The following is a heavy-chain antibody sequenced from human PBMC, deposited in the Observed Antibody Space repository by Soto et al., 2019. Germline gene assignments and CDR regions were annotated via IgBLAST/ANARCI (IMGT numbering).Heavy chain of an antibody. J-gene: IGHJ4*02. Sequence: QLQLVQSGAEVREPGSSVKVSCKASGGTFSSYTVIWVRQAPGQGLEWMGGITPTLNIAKYAEKIQARVTITADESTSTVNMHLSSLRSEDTAVYFCARGHYSGSNLSSFVYWGQGAVVAVSS. CDR3: ARGHYSGSNLSSFVY. D-gene: IGHD1-26*01. CDR2: ITPTLNIA. CDR1: GGTFSSYT. V-gene: IGHV1-69*01.